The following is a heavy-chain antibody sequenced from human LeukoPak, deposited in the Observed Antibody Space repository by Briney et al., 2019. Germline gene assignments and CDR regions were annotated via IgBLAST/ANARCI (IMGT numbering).Heavy chain of an antibody. CDR3: ARSVGIVGKVNVWFDP. D-gene: IGHD2-2*03. J-gene: IGHJ5*02. Sequence: GESLKISCKGSGYSFTSYWIGWVRQMPGKGLEWMGIIYPGDSDTRYSPSFQGQVTISADKSISTAYLQWSSLKASDTAMYYCARSVGIVGKVNVWFDPWGQGTLVTVSS. CDR1: GYSFTSYW. V-gene: IGHV5-51*01. CDR2: IYPGDSDT.